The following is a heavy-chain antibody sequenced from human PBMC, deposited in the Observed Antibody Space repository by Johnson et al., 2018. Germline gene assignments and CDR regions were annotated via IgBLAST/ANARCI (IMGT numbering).Heavy chain of an antibody. V-gene: IGHV3-30*18. J-gene: IGHJ4*02. CDR3: AKGPTPLRITIFGLITPLHD. Sequence: QVQLVQSGGGVVQPGRSXRLSCAASGFTFSNYVMHWVRQAPGKGLEWVSVISYDGSNRFYADSVKGRFTVSRDTSKQTLYLQMNSLRAEDTAVYYCAKGPTPLRITIFGLITPLHDWGQGALVTVSS. CDR1: GFTFSNYV. CDR2: ISYDGSNR. D-gene: IGHD3-3*01.